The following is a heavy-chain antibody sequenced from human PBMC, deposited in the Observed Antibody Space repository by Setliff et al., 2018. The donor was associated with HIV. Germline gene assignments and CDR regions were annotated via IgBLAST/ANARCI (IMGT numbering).Heavy chain of an antibody. CDR1: GGTFSNYG. D-gene: IGHD5-18*01. J-gene: IGHJ4*02. Sequence: ASVKVSCKASGGTFSNYGMSWVRQAPGQGLEWMGGIIPISGTANYAQKFQGRVTITTDESTSTAYMELSGLRSEDTAVYYCAGDFGGYSYGYFDYWGQGTLVTVSS. V-gene: IGHV1-69*05. CDR3: AGDFGGYSYGYFDY. CDR2: IIPISGTA.